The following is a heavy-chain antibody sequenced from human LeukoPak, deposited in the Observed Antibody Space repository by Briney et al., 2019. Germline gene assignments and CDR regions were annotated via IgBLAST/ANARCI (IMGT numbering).Heavy chain of an antibody. V-gene: IGHV3-9*01. J-gene: IGHJ4*02. CDR2: ISWNSGSI. CDR1: GFTFDDYA. Sequence: GGSLRLSCAASGFTFDDYAMHWVRQAPGKGLEWVSGISWNSGSIGYADSVKGRFTISRDNAKNSLYLQMNSLRAEDTALYYCAKDRDGGLWVPFDYWGQGTLVTVSS. CDR3: AKDRDGGLWVPFDY. D-gene: IGHD4-23*01.